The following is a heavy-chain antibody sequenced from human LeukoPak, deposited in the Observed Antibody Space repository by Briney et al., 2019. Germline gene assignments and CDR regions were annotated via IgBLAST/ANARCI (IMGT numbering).Heavy chain of an antibody. D-gene: IGHD1-26*01. CDR1: GFTFNNYW. CDR3: VRAGWELDY. CDR2: IKEDGSEK. Sequence: GGSLRLSCAASGFTFNNYWMTWVRQAPGKGLEWVADIKEDGSEKFYVDSVKGRFTISRDNSKNSVYLQMGSLRVEDTAVYYCVRAGWELDYWGQGTLVTVSS. V-gene: IGHV3-7*01. J-gene: IGHJ4*02.